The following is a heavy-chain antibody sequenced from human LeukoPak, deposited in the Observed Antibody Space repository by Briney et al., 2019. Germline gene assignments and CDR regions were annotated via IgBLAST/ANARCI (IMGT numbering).Heavy chain of an antibody. CDR3: ARGGVVVPAAIGLVGYYYYYYMDV. D-gene: IGHD2-2*01. V-gene: IGHV1-8*01. J-gene: IGHJ6*03. CDR2: MNPNSGNT. CDR1: GYTFTSYD. Sequence: GPVKVSCKASGYTFTSYDINWVRQATGQGLEWMGWMNPNSGNTGYAQKFQGRVTMTRNTSISTAYMELSSLRSEDTAVYYCARGGVVVPAAIGLVGYYYYYYMDVWGKGTTVTVSS.